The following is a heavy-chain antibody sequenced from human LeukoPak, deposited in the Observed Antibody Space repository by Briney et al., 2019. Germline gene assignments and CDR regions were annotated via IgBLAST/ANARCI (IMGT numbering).Heavy chain of an antibody. CDR1: GGSISSDY. Sequence: SETLSLTCTVSGGSISSDYWSWIRQPPGKGLEWIGFIHHSGSFNYNPSLKSRVTISVDTSKNQISLKLSSVTAADTAVYYCARKIAAAGTTLGDAFDIWGQGTMVTVSS. J-gene: IGHJ3*02. V-gene: IGHV4-59*08. D-gene: IGHD6-13*01. CDR3: ARKIAAAGTTLGDAFDI. CDR2: IHHSGSF.